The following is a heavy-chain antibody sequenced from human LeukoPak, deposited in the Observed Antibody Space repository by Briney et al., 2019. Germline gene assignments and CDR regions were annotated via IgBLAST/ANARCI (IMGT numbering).Heavy chain of an antibody. CDR1: GFTFSTFA. J-gene: IGHJ4*02. V-gene: IGHV3-53*01. Sequence: HTGGSLRLSCAASGFTFSTFAMSWVRQAPGKGLEWVSVIYSGGSTYYADSVKGRFTISRDNSKNTLYLQMNSLRAEDTAVYYCARVVGGSGSYRTHFDYWGQGTLVTVSS. CDR2: IYSGGST. CDR3: ARVVGGSGSYRTHFDY. D-gene: IGHD1-26*01.